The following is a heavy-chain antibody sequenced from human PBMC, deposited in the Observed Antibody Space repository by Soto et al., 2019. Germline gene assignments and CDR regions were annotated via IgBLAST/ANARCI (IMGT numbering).Heavy chain of an antibody. Sequence: QVQLQQWGAGLLKPSETLSLTCAVYAGSFSGYYWSWIRQPPGKGLEWIGEINHSGSTNSNPALKSRVTITVDTSRNQFSLKPSSVTAADTAVYYCARGAAVAGNQNWSEPWGQGTLVTVSS. V-gene: IGHV4-34*01. CDR1: AGSFSGYY. CDR2: INHSGST. CDR3: ARGAAVAGNQNWSEP. J-gene: IGHJ5*02. D-gene: IGHD6-19*01.